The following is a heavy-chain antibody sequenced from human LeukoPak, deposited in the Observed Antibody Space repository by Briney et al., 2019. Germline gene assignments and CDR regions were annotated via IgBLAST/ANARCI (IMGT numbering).Heavy chain of an antibody. CDR1: GGSISSYY. D-gene: IGHD1-26*01. CDR2: IYYSGST. J-gene: IGHJ6*03. Sequence: SETLSLTCTVSGGSISSYYWSWIRQPPGKGLEWIGYIYYSGSTNYNPSLKSRVTISVDTSKNQFSLKLSSVTVTDTAVYYCARDPYSGSYGDSYYYYMDVWGKGTTVTISS. CDR3: ARDPYSGSYGDSYYYYMDV. V-gene: IGHV4-59*12.